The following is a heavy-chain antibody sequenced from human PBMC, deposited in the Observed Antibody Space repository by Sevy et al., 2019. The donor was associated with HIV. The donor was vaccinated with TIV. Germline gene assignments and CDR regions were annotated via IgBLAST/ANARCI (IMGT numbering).Heavy chain of an antibody. D-gene: IGHD6-19*01. CDR2: ISGSGGST. CDR3: AKSPRLTIAVAGSWDY. V-gene: IGHV3-23*01. J-gene: IGHJ4*02. Sequence: GESLKISCAASGFTFSSYAMSWVRQAPGKGLEWVSAISGSGGSTYYADSVKGRFTISRDNSKNTLYLQMNSLRAEDMAVYYCAKSPRLTIAVAGSWDYWGQGTLVTVSS. CDR1: GFTFSSYA.